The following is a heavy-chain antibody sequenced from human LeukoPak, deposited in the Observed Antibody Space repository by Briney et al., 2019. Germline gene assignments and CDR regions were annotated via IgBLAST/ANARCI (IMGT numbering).Heavy chain of an antibody. Sequence: ASVKVSCKASGYTFTSYGISWVRQAPGQGLEWMGWISTYNGNTNYAQKLQGRVTMTTDTSTSTAYMELRRLRSDDTAVYYCAKYYDILTGYYDNDYWGQGTLVTVSS. D-gene: IGHD3-9*01. CDR2: ISTYNGNT. CDR1: GYTFTSYG. CDR3: AKYYDILTGYYDNDY. V-gene: IGHV1-18*01. J-gene: IGHJ4*02.